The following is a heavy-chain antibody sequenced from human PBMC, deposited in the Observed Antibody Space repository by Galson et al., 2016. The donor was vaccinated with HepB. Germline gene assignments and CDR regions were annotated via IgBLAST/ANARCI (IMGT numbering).Heavy chain of an antibody. D-gene: IGHD6-19*01. J-gene: IGHJ4*02. CDR1: GFAFSDLA. CDR2: ISHSGETT. CDR3: APPRQWLFDY. Sequence: SLRLSCAASGFAFSDLAMSWVRQAPGKGLECVSAISHSGETTLYADSVKGRFTISRDNSKNKLYLQMDSLRAEDTAVYYCAPPRQWLFDYWGQGALVIVSS. V-gene: IGHV3-23*01.